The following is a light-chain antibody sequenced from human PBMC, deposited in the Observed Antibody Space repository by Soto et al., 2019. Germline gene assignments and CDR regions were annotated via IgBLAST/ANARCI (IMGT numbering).Light chain of an antibody. CDR3: QQYGSSPFT. J-gene: IGKJ2*01. CDR1: QSVSSSY. V-gene: IGKV3-20*01. CDR2: GAS. Sequence: EIVLTQSPGTLSLSPGERATLSCRASQSVSSSYLAWYQQKPGQAPRLLIYGASSRATGIPDRFSGSGSGLDFTLTISRLEPQDFAVYYCQQYGSSPFTFGQETKLEIK.